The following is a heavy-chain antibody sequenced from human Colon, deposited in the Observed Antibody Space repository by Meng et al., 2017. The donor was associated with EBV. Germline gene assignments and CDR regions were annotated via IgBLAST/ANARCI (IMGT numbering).Heavy chain of an antibody. CDR2: IHPGDSDT. J-gene: IGHJ4*02. V-gene: IGHV5-51*01. CDR3: ASQVGAKVY. D-gene: IGHD1-26*01. Sequence: EVQLVQSGAEGKKPGESLKISCKSSGYSFTNYWIGWVRQMPGKGLEWMGIIHPGDSDTRYRPSFQGQVTISADNSITTAYLQWSSLKASDTAMYYCASQVGAKVYWGQGPLVTVSS. CDR1: GYSFTNYW.